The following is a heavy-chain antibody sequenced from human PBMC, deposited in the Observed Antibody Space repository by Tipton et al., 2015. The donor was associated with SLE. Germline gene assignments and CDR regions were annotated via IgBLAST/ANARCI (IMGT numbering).Heavy chain of an antibody. Sequence: SLRLSCAASGFSFSGYGMHWVRQAPGKGLEWVAGIWYDGSNKNSADSVKGRFTISRDNSNNTLYLQMNNLRAEDTAVYFCATRQGSGWYQSFDYWGQGALVTVSS. J-gene: IGHJ4*02. CDR3: ATRQGSGWYQSFDY. CDR2: IWYDGSNK. CDR1: GFSFSGYG. V-gene: IGHV3-33*08. D-gene: IGHD6-19*01.